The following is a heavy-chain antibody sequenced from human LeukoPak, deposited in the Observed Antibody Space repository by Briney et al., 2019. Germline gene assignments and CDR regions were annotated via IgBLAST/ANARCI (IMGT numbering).Heavy chain of an antibody. CDR3: ARPPSTTWIHDAFDI. D-gene: IGHD1-1*01. J-gene: IGHJ3*02. CDR1: GFTFDDYA. Sequence: PGGSLRLSCAASGFTFDDYAMSWVRQAPGKGLEWVSGISGSTGTTYYADSVKGRFTISRDNSKNTLYLQMNSLRTEDTAVYYCARPPSTTWIHDAFDIWGQGTMVTVSS. V-gene: IGHV3-23*01. CDR2: ISGSTGTT.